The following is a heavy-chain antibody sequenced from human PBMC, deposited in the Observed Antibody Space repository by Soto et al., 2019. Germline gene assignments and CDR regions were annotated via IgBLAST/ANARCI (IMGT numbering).Heavy chain of an antibody. Sequence: QITLKESGPTLVKPTQTLTLTCTFSGFSLSTSGVGVGWIRQPPGKALEWLALIYWDDDKRYSPSLKSRLTVTKDTSKNQVVLTMTNVDPVDTATYYCARYASQSHSPVHFDYWGQGTLVTVSS. CDR1: GFSLSTSGVG. V-gene: IGHV2-5*02. CDR2: IYWDDDK. J-gene: IGHJ4*02. D-gene: IGHD3-10*01. CDR3: ARYASQSHSPVHFDY.